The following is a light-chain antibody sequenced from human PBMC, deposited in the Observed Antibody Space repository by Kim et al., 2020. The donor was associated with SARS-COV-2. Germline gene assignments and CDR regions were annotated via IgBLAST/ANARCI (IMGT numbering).Light chain of an antibody. V-gene: IGLV3-1*01. CDR2: QDT. J-gene: IGLJ3*02. CDR3: QVWDSSTKGV. Sequence: SYELTQPPSVSVSPGQTASITCSGDKLGDKYVCWYQQKPGQSPAPVIFQDTKWPSGIPERFSGSKSGNTATLTISGTQPTDEAYYYCQVWDSSTKGVFGGGTKVTVL. CDR1: KLGDKY.